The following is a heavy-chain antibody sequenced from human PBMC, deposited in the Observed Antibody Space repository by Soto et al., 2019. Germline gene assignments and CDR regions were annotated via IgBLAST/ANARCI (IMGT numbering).Heavy chain of an antibody. Sequence: PSETLSLTCAVYGGSFCGYYCSWIRQPPGKGLEWLGEINHSGSTNYNPSLKSRVTISVDTSKNQFSLKLSSVTAADTAVYYCARGKVGSSSWYQRKDPYYCYGMDVWGQGTTVTVS. D-gene: IGHD6-13*01. CDR3: ARGKVGSSSWYQRKDPYYCYGMDV. V-gene: IGHV4-34*01. CDR2: INHSGST. CDR1: GGSFCGYY. J-gene: IGHJ6*02.